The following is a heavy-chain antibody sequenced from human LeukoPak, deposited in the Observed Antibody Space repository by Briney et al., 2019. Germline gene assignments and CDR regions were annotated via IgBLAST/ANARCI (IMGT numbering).Heavy chain of an antibody. J-gene: IGHJ4*02. CDR1: EFTFRNYW. D-gene: IGHD6-19*01. CDR2: TNQDGSKN. V-gene: IGHV3-7*01. CDR3: ATTVAGYPDDYLDY. Sequence: PGGSLRLSCAASEFTFRNYWMSWVRQAPGKGLQRVAHTNQDGSKNYYVDSVKGRFTISRDNAKNSLYLQMDSLRVEDTAVYYCATTVAGYPDDYLDYWGQGTLVTVSS.